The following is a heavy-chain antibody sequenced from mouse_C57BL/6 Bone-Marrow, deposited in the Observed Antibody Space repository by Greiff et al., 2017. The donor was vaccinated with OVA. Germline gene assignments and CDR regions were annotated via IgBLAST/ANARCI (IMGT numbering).Heavy chain of an antibody. CDR2: ISSGGSYT. CDR1: GFTFSSYG. Sequence: EVQGVESGGDLVKPGGSLKLSCAASGFTFSSYGMSWVRQTPDKRLEWVATISSGGSYTYYPDSVKGRFTISRDNAKNTLYLQMSSLKSEDTAMYYCARQGEPPSWFAYWGQGTLVTVSA. V-gene: IGHV5-6*01. D-gene: IGHD2-13*01. CDR3: ARQGEPPSWFAY. J-gene: IGHJ3*01.